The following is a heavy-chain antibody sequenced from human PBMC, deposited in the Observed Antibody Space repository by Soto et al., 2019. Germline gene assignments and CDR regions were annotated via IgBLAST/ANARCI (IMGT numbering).Heavy chain of an antibody. V-gene: IGHV3-74*01. D-gene: IGHD3-10*01. CDR3: ARETYRSFYFDY. J-gene: IGHJ4*02. Sequence: PVGSLRLSCAASGLTFANYWTHWVRQAPGKGLAWVSRINPDGSRTSYADSVTGRFTISRDNAKNTLYLQMNSLRVEDTAVYYCARETYRSFYFDYWGQGTLVTVSS. CDR1: GLTFANYW. CDR2: INPDGSRT.